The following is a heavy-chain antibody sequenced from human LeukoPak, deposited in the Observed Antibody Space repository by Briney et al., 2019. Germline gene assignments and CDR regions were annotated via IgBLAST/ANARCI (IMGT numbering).Heavy chain of an antibody. V-gene: IGHV3-53*01. Sequence: GGCLRLSCAPSGFTVSSNYMSWVRQAPGEGREWVAVIYSGGSTYYAGSVKGRLTISRDKSKNTLYLQMNSLRAEDTAVYYCARLPRGGDYFDYWGQGTLVTVSS. CDR3: ARLPRGGDYFDY. CDR1: GFTVSSNY. CDR2: IYSGGST. D-gene: IGHD2-21*01. J-gene: IGHJ4*02.